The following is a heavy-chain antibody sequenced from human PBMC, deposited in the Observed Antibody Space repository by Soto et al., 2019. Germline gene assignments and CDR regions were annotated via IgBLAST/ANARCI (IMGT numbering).Heavy chain of an antibody. V-gene: IGHV3-48*02. D-gene: IGHD2-8*01. CDR1: GFTFSSYS. CDR3: ARYRYCTNGVCPDRNYYYGMDV. J-gene: IGHJ6*02. Sequence: PGGSLRLSCAASGFTFSSYSMNWVRQAPGKGLEWVSYISSSSSTIYYADSVKGRFTISRDNAKNSLYLQMNSLRDEDTAVYYCARYRYCTNGVCPDRNYYYGMDVWGQGTTVTV. CDR2: ISSSSSTI.